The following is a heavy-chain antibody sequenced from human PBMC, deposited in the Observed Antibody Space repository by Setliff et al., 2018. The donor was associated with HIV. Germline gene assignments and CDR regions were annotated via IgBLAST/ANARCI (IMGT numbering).Heavy chain of an antibody. Sequence: ASVKVSCKASGYTFTAYHLHWVRQAPGQGLESMGCINLNTGNTNYAQKFQGRVIVTRDTSINTAYVELRSLRLDDTAVYFCARGRTYDSSGYIGNWFDPWGQGTLVTVS. V-gene: IGHV1-2*02. CDR3: ARGRTYDSSGYIGNWFDP. J-gene: IGHJ5*02. CDR1: GYTFTAYH. CDR2: INLNTGNT. D-gene: IGHD3-22*01.